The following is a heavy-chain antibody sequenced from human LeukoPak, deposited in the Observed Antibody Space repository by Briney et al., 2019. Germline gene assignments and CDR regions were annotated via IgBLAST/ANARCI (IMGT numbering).Heavy chain of an antibody. V-gene: IGHV3-23*01. CDR3: AKGQSTSCYSGLGY. D-gene: IGHD3-22*01. J-gene: IGHJ4*02. CDR2: ICGSCSST. CDR1: GFTFTNNA. Sequence: RTGGSLRLSCAASGFTFTNNAMTWVRQAPGKGLEWVSVICGSCSSTYYADSVKGRFTISRYAFNNMLYLQINSLRAEDTAVYFCAKGQSTSCYSGLGYWGQGTLVTVSS.